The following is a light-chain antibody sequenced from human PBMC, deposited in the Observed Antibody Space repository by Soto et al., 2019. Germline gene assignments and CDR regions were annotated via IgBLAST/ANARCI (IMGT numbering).Light chain of an antibody. J-gene: IGKJ1*01. CDR3: QQYGSSGT. V-gene: IGKV3-20*01. CDR1: QSVSNNY. CDR2: GAS. Sequence: IVLTKSPGTLSLSPGERATLSCRASQSVSNNYLAWYQQTPGQAPRLLIYGASNRATGIPDRFSGSGSGTDFTLTISRLEPEDFAVYYCQQYGSSGTFGQGTKVDIK.